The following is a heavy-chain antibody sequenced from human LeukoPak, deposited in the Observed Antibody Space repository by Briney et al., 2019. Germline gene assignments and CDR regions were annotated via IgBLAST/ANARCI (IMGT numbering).Heavy chain of an antibody. V-gene: IGHV4-34*01. CDR3: ARDSSSWGGFDY. D-gene: IGHD6-13*01. CDR2: INHSGST. J-gene: IGHJ4*02. Sequence: PSETLSLTCAVYGGSFSGYYWSWIRQPPGKGLEWIGEINHSGSTNYNPSLKSRVTISVDTSKNQFSLKLSSVTAADTAVYYCARDSSSWGGFDYSGQGTLVTVSS. CDR1: GGSFSGYY.